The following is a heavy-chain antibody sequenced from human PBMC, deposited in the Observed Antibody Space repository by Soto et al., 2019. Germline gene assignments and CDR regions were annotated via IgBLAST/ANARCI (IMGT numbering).Heavy chain of an antibody. CDR2: IYYSGST. CDR3: ARGGVLMVYARNWFDP. Sequence: SETLSLTCTVSGGSVSSGSYYWSWIRQPPGKGLEWIGYIYYSGSTNYNPSLKSRVTISVDTSKNQFSLKLSSVTAADTAVYYCARGGVLMVYARNWFDPWGQGTLVTVSS. J-gene: IGHJ5*02. CDR1: GGSVSSGSYY. D-gene: IGHD2-8*01. V-gene: IGHV4-61*01.